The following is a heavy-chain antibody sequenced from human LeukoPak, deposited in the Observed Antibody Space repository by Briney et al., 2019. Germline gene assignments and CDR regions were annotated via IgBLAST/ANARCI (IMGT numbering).Heavy chain of an antibody. J-gene: IGHJ5*02. Sequence: ASVKVSCKASGYTFTNYAVNWVRQAPGQGLGWMGWINTNTGNPTYAQGFTGRFVFSLDTSVSTAYLQISSLKAEDTAVYYCARDIYCSSISCYITWGQGTQVTVSP. V-gene: IGHV7-4-1*02. CDR3: ARDIYCSSISCYIT. D-gene: IGHD2-2*02. CDR2: INTNTGNP. CDR1: GYTFTNYA.